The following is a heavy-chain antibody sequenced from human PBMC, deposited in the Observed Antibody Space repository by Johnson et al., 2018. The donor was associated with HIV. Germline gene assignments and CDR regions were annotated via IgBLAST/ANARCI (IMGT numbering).Heavy chain of an antibody. V-gene: IGHV3-20*04. D-gene: IGHD3-3*01. CDR1: GFIFDDYG. J-gene: IGHJ3*02. CDR2: INWNGGST. Sequence: VQLVESGGGVVRPGGPLRLSCEASGFIFDDYGMSWVRQAPGKGLEWVSGINWNGGSTGYADSVKGRFTISRDNAKNSLYLQMNSLTAEDTAVYYCAKPQWVSSGAFDIWGQGTMVTVSS. CDR3: AKPQWVSSGAFDI.